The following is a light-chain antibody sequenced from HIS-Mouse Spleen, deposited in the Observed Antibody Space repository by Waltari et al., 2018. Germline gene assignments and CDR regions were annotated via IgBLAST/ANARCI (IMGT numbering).Light chain of an antibody. Sequence: SYVLTQPPSVSVAPGQTARITCGGNNLGSKSVHWYQQKPGQAPGLVVYDASDRPSGIPERFSGSNSGNTATLTISRVEAGDEADYYCQVWDSSSDHYVFGTGTKVTVL. J-gene: IGLJ1*01. CDR1: NLGSKS. CDR3: QVWDSSSDHYV. CDR2: DAS. V-gene: IGLV3-21*02.